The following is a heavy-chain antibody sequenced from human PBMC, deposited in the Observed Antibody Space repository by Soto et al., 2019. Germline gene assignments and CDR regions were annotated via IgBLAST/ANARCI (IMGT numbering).Heavy chain of an antibody. CDR1: GHTFTSYD. D-gene: IGHD2-15*01. CDR3: ARVKTLRYYYGMDV. V-gene: IGHV1-8*01. CDR2: MNPNSGNT. Sequence: QVQLVQSGAEVKKPGASVKVSCKASGHTFTSYDINWVRQATGQGLEWMGWMNPNSGNTGYAQKFQGRVTMTRNTSISTAYMELSSLRSEDTAVYYCARVKTLRYYYGMDVWGQGTTVTVSS. J-gene: IGHJ6*02.